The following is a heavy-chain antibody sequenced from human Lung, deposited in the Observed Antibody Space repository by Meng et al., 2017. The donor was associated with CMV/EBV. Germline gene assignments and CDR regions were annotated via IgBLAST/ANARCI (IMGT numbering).Heavy chain of an antibody. CDR1: GFTFSNAW. CDR2: IKSKTDGGTT. V-gene: IGHV3-15*01. D-gene: IGHD2-2*01. Sequence: SCAASGFTFSNAWMSWVRQAPGKGLEWVGRIKSKTDGGTTDYAAPVKGRFTISRDDSKNTLYLQMNSLKTEDTAVYYCTTDEYCSSTSCYPPFDYXDQGXLVTVSS. J-gene: IGHJ4*02. CDR3: TTDEYCSSTSCYPPFDY.